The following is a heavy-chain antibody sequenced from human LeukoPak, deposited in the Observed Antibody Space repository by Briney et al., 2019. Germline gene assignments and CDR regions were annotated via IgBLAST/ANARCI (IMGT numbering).Heavy chain of an antibody. CDR3: ARDDGGLYYYYYYMDV. D-gene: IGHD3-10*01. V-gene: IGHV3-7*01. Sequence: GGSLRLSCAASGFTFSSYWMSWVRQAPGKGLEWVANIKPDGSEKYYVDSVKGRFTISRDNAKNSLYLQMNSLRAEDTAVYYCARDDGGLYYYYYYMDVWGKGTTVTVSS. J-gene: IGHJ6*03. CDR1: GFTFSSYW. CDR2: IKPDGSEK.